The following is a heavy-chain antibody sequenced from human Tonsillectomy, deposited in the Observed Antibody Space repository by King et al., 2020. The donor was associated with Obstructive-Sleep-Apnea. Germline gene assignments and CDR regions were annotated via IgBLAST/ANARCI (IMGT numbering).Heavy chain of an antibody. J-gene: IGHJ3*02. CDR2: INWNSGNI. CDR3: VKDRAGAAPDAFDI. D-gene: IGHD6-6*01. Sequence: VQLVESGGGLVQPGRSLRVSCAASGFSFDDYDMHWVRQTPGKGLEWVSGINWNSGNIGYADSVKGRFTISRDNAKNSLYLQMNSRRADDTALYYCVKDRAGAAPDAFDIWGRGTMVTVSS. CDR1: GFSFDDYD. V-gene: IGHV3-9*01.